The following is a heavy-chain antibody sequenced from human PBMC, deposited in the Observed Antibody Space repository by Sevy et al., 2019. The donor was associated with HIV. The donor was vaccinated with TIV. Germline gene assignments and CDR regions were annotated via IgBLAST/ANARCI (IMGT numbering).Heavy chain of an antibody. CDR2: FDPEDDET. D-gene: IGHD3-22*01. CDR1: GDTLNVLS. V-gene: IGHV1-24*01. J-gene: IGHJ4*02. CDR3: ATTKDYYDSSGYPFDD. Sequence: ASVNVSCKVSGDTLNVLSMHWVRQAPGKGLEWMATFDPEDDETFYAQKFQGRVTLTEDTSTGTAYMGLSSLRSEDTALYFCATTKDYYDSSGYPFDDWGQGTLVTVSS.